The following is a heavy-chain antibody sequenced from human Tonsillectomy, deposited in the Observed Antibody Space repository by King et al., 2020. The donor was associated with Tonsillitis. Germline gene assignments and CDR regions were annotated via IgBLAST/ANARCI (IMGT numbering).Heavy chain of an antibody. J-gene: IGHJ3*02. Sequence: VQLVESGGGLVQPGGLLRLSCAASGFTFSRYWMIWLRQAPGKGLEWVANIQQDGSVKYYADSVKGRLTISRDNAKSSVFLQMNSLRAEETAVYYCARDTAPYDSSSYYDAFDIWGQGTMVTVSS. CDR3: ARDTAPYDSSSYYDAFDI. CDR1: GFTFSRYW. CDR2: IQQDGSVK. D-gene: IGHD3-22*01. V-gene: IGHV3-7*03.